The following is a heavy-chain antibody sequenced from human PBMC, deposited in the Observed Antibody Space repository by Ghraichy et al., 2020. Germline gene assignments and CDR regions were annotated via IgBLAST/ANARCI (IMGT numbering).Heavy chain of an antibody. Sequence: GGSLRLSCAASGFTFSSYWMSWVRQAPGKGLEWVANIKQDGSEKYYVDSVKGRFTISRDNAKNSLYLQMNSLRAEDTAVYYCARDRLDGYSGLLKVAATWSTYYYYGMDVWGQGTTVTVSS. V-gene: IGHV3-7*01. D-gene: IGHD2-15*01. CDR3: ARDRLDGYSGLLKVAATWSTYYYYGMDV. J-gene: IGHJ6*02. CDR1: GFTFSSYW. CDR2: IKQDGSEK.